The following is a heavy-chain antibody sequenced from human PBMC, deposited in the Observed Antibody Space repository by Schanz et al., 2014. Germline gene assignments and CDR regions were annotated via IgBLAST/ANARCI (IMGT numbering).Heavy chain of an antibody. J-gene: IGHJ4*02. CDR2: IGVDGTTT. D-gene: IGHD2-8*02. CDR1: GFTFSSYA. V-gene: IGHV3-23*01. CDR3: AKSLESCPGGRCSRGYFDY. Sequence: EVQLLESGGGLVQPGGSLRLSCAASGFTFSSYAMTWVRQIPGKGLEWVSVIGVDGTTTYYADSVKGRFTISRDNFKGALYLQMSSLRAEDTAVYYCAKSLESCPGGRCSRGYFDYWGQGTLVTVSS.